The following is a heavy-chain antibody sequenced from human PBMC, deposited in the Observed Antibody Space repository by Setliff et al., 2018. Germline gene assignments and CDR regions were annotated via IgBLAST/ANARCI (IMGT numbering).Heavy chain of an antibody. V-gene: IGHV5-51*01. D-gene: IGHD6-25*01. CDR3: ARLGAPASHDAFDI. CDR2: VFSGDSDT. J-gene: IGHJ3*02. Sequence: GESLTISCKGSGYRFTTYWIGWVRQMPGKGLEWMGIVFSGDSDTRYRPSFQGQVTMSADKSINTAYLQWSSLKASDTAMYYCARLGAPASHDAFDIWGQGTMVTVSS. CDR1: GYRFTTYW.